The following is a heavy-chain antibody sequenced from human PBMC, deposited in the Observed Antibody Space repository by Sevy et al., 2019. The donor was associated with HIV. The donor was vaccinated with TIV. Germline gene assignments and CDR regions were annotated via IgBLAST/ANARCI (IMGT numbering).Heavy chain of an antibody. D-gene: IGHD3-22*01. V-gene: IGHV1-18*01. CDR2: ISAYNGNT. J-gene: IGHJ3*02. CDR3: ARVGYYDSSGYPGDAFDI. Sequence: ASVKVSCKASGYTFTSYGISWVRQAPGQGLEWMGWISAYNGNTNNAQKLQGRVTMTTDTSTSTAYMELRSLRSDDTAVYYCARVGYYDSSGYPGDAFDIWGQGTMVTVSS. CDR1: GYTFTSYG.